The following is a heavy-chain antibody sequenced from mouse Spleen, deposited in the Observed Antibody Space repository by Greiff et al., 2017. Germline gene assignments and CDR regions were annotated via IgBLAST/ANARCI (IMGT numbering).Heavy chain of an antibody. Sequence: VMLVESGAELAKPGASVKLSCKASGYTFTSYWMHWVKQRPGQGLEWIGYINPSSGYTKYNQKFKDKATLTADKSSSTAYMQLSSLTYEDSAVYYCARSYYGSSYWFAYWGQGTLVTVSA. CDR1: GYTFTSYW. CDR2: INPSSGYT. CDR3: ARSYYGSSYWFAY. V-gene: IGHV1-7*01. D-gene: IGHD1-1*01. J-gene: IGHJ3*01.